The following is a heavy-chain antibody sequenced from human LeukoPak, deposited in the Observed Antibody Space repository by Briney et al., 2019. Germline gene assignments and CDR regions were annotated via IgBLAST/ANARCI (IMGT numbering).Heavy chain of an antibody. CDR3: AREAQYSNSWYLDY. CDR1: GGSIDTYY. CDR2: INHSGNM. V-gene: IGHV4-59*01. J-gene: IGHJ4*02. Sequence: SSETLSLTCTVSGGSIDTYYWTCMRQSPGKGLEGIAYINHSGNMNFNPSLRSRVTISVDTSKNQFSLKLSSVTAADTAVYYCAREAQYSNSWYLDYWGQGTLVTVSS. D-gene: IGHD6-13*01.